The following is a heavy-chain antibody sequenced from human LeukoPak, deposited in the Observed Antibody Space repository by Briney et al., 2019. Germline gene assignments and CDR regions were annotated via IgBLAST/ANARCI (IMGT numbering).Heavy chain of an antibody. V-gene: IGHV4-59*01. J-gene: IGHJ2*01. CDR3: ARAGPYSSGWYFGFDL. Sequence: SETLSLTCTVSGGSISSYYWSWIRQPPGKGLEWIGYIYYSGSTNYNPSLKSRVTISVDTSKNQFSLKLSSVTAADTAVYYCARAGPYSSGWYFGFDLWGRGTLVTVSS. CDR2: IYYSGST. D-gene: IGHD6-19*01. CDR1: GGSISSYY.